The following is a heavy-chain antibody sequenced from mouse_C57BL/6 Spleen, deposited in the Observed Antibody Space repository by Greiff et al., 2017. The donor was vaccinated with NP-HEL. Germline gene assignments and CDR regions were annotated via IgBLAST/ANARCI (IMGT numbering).Heavy chain of an antibody. CDR2: IYPGDGDT. CDR3: ARPAQALYYYAMDY. V-gene: IGHV1-82*01. D-gene: IGHD3-2*02. CDR1: GYAFSSSW. Sequence: VQLQQSGPELVKPGASVKISCKASGYAFSSSWMNWVKQRPGKGLEWIGRIYPGDGDTNYNGKFKGKATLTADKSSSTAYMQLSSLTSEDSAVYFCARPAQALYYYAMDYWGQGTSVTVSS. J-gene: IGHJ4*01.